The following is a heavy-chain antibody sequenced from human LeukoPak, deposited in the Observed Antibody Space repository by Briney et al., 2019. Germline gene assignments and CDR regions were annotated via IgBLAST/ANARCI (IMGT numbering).Heavy chain of an antibody. Sequence: PSETLSLTCTVSGGSISSHYWSWIRQPPGKGLEWIGYIYYSGSTNYNPSLKSRVTISVDTSKIQFSLKLSSVTAADTAVYYCAREKIAAHPPYYFDYWGQGTLVTVSS. CDR1: GGSISSHY. D-gene: IGHD6-6*01. CDR2: IYYSGST. J-gene: IGHJ4*02. CDR3: AREKIAAHPPYYFDY. V-gene: IGHV4-59*11.